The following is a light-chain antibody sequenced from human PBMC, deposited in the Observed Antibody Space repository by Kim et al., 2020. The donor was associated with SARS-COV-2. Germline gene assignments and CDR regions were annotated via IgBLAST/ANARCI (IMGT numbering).Light chain of an antibody. CDR3: QAWDSGTVVV. CDR2: QDI. V-gene: IGLV3-1*01. Sequence: PGQRVSIACSSDELGDKYVFWIQQKAGQSPVLVIYQDIKRPSGIPERFSASNSGNTATLTISGTQATDEADYYCQAWDSGTVVVFGGGTQLTVL. J-gene: IGLJ3*02. CDR1: ELGDKY.